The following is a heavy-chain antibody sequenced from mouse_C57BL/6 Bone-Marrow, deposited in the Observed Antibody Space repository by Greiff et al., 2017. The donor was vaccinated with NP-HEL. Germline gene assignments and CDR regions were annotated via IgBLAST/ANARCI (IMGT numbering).Heavy chain of an antibody. CDR1: GYAFSSSW. Sequence: QVQLQQSGPELVKPGASVKISCKASGYAFSSSWMNWVKQRPGKGLEWIGRIYPGDGDTNYNGKFKGKATLTADKSSSTAYMQLSSLTSEDSAVYFCARLGSLLTAMDYWGQGTSVTVSS. CDR2: IYPGDGDT. V-gene: IGHV1-82*01. CDR3: ARLGSLLTAMDY. J-gene: IGHJ4*01. D-gene: IGHD1-2*01.